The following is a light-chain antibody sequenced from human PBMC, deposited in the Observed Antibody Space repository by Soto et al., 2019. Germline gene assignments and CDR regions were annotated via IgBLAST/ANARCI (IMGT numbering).Light chain of an antibody. J-gene: IGKJ2*01. CDR2: DAS. V-gene: IGKV1-5*01. CDR3: QQYSSYPYT. CDR1: QSISSW. Sequence: DIQMTQSPSTLSASVGDRVTITCRASQSISSWLAWYQQKPGKGPKFLIYDASSLESGVPSRFSGSGSGTEFTLTISSLQPDDFATYYCQQYSSYPYTFGQGTKLEIK.